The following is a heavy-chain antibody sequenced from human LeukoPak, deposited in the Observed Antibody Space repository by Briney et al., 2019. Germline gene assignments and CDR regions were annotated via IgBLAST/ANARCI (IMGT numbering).Heavy chain of an antibody. CDR1: GFTFSDYY. Sequence: PGGSLRLSCAASGFTFSDYYMSWIRQAPGKGLEWVSYISSSGSTIYYADSVKGRFTISRDNSKNTLYLQMNSLRAEDTAVYYCAKVAYGSGSELDYWGQGTLVTVSS. CDR2: ISSSGSTI. D-gene: IGHD3-10*01. CDR3: AKVAYGSGSELDY. V-gene: IGHV3-11*04. J-gene: IGHJ4*02.